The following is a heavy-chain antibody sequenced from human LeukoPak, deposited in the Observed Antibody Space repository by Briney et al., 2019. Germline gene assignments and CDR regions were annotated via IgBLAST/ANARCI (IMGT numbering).Heavy chain of an antibody. J-gene: IGHJ4*02. V-gene: IGHV1-24*01. Sequence: ASVKVSCKVSGYTLTELSMHWVRQAPGKGREWMGGFDHEDGETIYAQKFQGRVTMTEDTSTDTAYMELSSLRSEDTAVYYCATGVLRVLGEVTPDFDYWGQGTLVTVSS. CDR2: FDHEDGET. D-gene: IGHD3-3*01. CDR3: ATGVLRVLGEVTPDFDY. CDR1: GYTLTELS.